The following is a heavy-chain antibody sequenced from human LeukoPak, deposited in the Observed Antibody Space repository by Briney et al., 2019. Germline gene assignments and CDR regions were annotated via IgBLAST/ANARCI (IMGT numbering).Heavy chain of an antibody. CDR2: IKQDGSEK. J-gene: IGHJ4*02. D-gene: IGHD4-17*01. CDR1: RLTFSSYW. V-gene: IGHV3-7*01. Sequence: GGTLRLSCAASRLTFSSYWMSWVRQAPGKGLEWVANIKQDGSEKYYVDSVKGRFTISRDNAKNSLYLQMNSLRAEDTAVYYCARLSPEYYGDPKSNNYYFDYWGQGTLVTVSS. CDR3: ARLSPEYYGDPKSNNYYFDY.